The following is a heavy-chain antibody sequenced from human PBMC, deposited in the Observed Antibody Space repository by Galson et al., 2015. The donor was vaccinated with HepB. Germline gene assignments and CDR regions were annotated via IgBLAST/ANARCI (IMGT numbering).Heavy chain of an antibody. J-gene: IGHJ5*02. CDR3: ANQPAYGDEDWFDP. CDR1: GFTFSSYA. CDR2: ISGSGGST. V-gene: IGHV3-23*01. D-gene: IGHD4-17*01. Sequence: SLRLSCAASGFTFSSYAMSWVRQAPGKGLKWVSAISGSGGSTYYADSVKGRFTISRDNSKNTLYLQMNSLRAEDTAVYYCANQPAYGDEDWFDPWGQGTLVTVSS.